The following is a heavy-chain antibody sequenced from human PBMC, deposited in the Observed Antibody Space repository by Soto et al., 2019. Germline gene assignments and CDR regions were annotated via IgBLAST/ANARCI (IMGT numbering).Heavy chain of an antibody. V-gene: IGHV1-2*02. CDR3: ARNMDYYYGPGSGNGHGF. J-gene: IGHJ6*02. Sequence: QVKLVQSGAEMKEPGDSVRVSCEASGYTFTSYYIHWVRRAPGQGLEWMGWINPKFGDTTYTQDFQGRVSMTRDMSISTVYMELSRLTSDDTAIYYCARNMDYYYGPGSGNGHGFWGQGTTVTVFS. CDR2: INPKFGDT. CDR1: GYTFTSYY. D-gene: IGHD3-10*01.